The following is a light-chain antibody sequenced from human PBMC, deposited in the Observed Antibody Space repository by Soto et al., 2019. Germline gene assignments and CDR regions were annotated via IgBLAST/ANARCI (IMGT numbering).Light chain of an antibody. CDR3: QQHHSFALT. J-gene: IGKJ4*01. CDR1: QSVSSN. V-gene: IGKV3-15*01. CDR2: GAS. Sequence: EIVMTQSPATLSVSPGERATLSCRASQSVSSNLAWYQQKPGQAPRLLIYGASTRATGIPARFSGSGSGTEFTLTISSLQSEDFAVYYCQQHHSFALTFGGGTKVEIK.